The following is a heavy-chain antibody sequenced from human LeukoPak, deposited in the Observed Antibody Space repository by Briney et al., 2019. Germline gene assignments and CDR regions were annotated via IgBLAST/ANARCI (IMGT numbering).Heavy chain of an antibody. CDR3: ARVNSGRQTYDYVWGSYRHLGDDDAFDI. CDR1: GFTFSSYS. J-gene: IGHJ3*02. CDR2: ISSSSSYI. D-gene: IGHD3-16*02. Sequence: PGGSLRLSCAASGFTFSSYSMNWVRQAPGKGLEWVSPISSSSSYIYYADSVKGRFTISRDNAKNSLYLQMNSLRAEDTAVYYCARVNSGRQTYDYVWGSYRHLGDDDAFDIWGQGTMVTVSS. V-gene: IGHV3-21*01.